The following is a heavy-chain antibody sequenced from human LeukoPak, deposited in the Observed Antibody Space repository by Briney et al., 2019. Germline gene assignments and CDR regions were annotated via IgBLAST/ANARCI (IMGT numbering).Heavy chain of an antibody. CDR1: GGSIGSGTYY. CDR3: ARDSYYYDSSGYYWFDP. D-gene: IGHD3-22*01. V-gene: IGHV4-39*07. Sequence: SETLSLTCTVSGGSIGSGTYYWGWIRQSPGKGLEWIGSIYYSGSTNYNPSLKSRVTMSVDTSKNQFSLKLSSVTAADTAVYYCARDSYYYDSSGYYWFDPWGQGTLVTVSS. CDR2: IYYSGST. J-gene: IGHJ5*02.